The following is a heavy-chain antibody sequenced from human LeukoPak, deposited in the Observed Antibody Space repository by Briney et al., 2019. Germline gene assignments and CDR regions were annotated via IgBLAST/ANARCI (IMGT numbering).Heavy chain of an antibody. V-gene: IGHV1-46*01. J-gene: IGHJ3*02. D-gene: IGHD3-10*01. CDR2: IDPSGGRT. CDR3: ARPAPTGVDAFDT. CDR1: GYTFTAYH. Sequence: ASVKVSCKASGYTFTAYHMHWVRQAPGKGLEWMGTIDPSGGRTAYAQKFQGRVTVTRDTSTSTLYMDLSSLRSEDTAVYYCARPAPTGVDAFDTWGQGTLVTVSS.